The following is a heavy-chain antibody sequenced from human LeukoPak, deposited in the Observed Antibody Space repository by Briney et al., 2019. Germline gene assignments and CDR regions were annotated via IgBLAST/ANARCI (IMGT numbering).Heavy chain of an antibody. Sequence: GGSLRLSCAASGFTFSSYWMHWVRQVSGKGLVWASRINSDGSSTSYADSVKGRFTISRDNAKDTLYLQMNSLRAEDTAVYYCARDLYLGFDPWGQGTLVTVSS. CDR3: ARDLYLGFDP. V-gene: IGHV3-74*01. D-gene: IGHD3-16*02. CDR2: INSDGSST. J-gene: IGHJ5*02. CDR1: GFTFSSYW.